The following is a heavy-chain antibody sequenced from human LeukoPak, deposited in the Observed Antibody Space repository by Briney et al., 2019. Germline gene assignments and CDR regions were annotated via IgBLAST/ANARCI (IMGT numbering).Heavy chain of an antibody. Sequence: SETLSLTCTVSGGSISSSSYYWGWIRQPPGKGLEWIGSIYYSGSTYYNPSLKSRVTISVDTSKNQFSLKLSSVTAADTAVYYCARVGRRYEGYCTNGVCPTDYWGQGTLVTVSS. D-gene: IGHD2-8*01. J-gene: IGHJ4*02. CDR3: ARVGRRYEGYCTNGVCPTDY. V-gene: IGHV4-39*07. CDR1: GGSISSSSYY. CDR2: IYYSGST.